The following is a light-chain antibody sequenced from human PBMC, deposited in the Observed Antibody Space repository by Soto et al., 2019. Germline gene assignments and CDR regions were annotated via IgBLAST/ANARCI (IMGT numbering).Light chain of an antibody. CDR1: QSVSNN. J-gene: IGKJ4*01. V-gene: IGKV3-15*01. CDR2: DTS. CDR3: QPYNNWPLT. Sequence: EILMTQSPATLSVSPGDRATLSCRASQSVSNNLAWYQHKPGQTPRLLIYDTSTRATGVPTRFSGSRSGAEFTLTINSLQSEDFAVYYCQPYNNWPLTFGGGTKVDIK.